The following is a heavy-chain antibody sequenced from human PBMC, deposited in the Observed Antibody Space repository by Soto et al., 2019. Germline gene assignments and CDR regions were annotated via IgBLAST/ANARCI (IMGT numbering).Heavy chain of an antibody. CDR2: IYYSGNT. CDR3: ARDGPVGDDAGVKYRAFDI. V-gene: IGHV4-31*03. J-gene: IGHJ3*02. D-gene: IGHD3-10*01. Sequence: SETLSLTCTVSGGSVSSGGYFWGWIRQLPGQGLEWIGYIYYSGNTYYNPSLKSRVTISVDTSENQFSLRLNSVTAADTAVYYCARDGPVGDDAGVKYRAFDIWGQGTLVTVSS. CDR1: GGSVSSGGYF.